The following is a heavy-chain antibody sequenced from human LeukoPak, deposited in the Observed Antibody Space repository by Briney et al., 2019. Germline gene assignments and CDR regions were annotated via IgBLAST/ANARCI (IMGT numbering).Heavy chain of an antibody. V-gene: IGHV3-7*03. CDR3: ASQTDCGGDCYTFDY. J-gene: IGHJ4*02. CDR2: IKQDETEK. CDR1: GFTFSNFW. Sequence: GGSLRLSCTASGFTFSNFWMGWVRQAPGKGLEWVANIKQDETEKFYLGSVKGRFTISRDNAKNSLYLQMNSLRVEDTALYYCASQTDCGGDCYTFDYWGQGTLVTVSS. D-gene: IGHD2-21*02.